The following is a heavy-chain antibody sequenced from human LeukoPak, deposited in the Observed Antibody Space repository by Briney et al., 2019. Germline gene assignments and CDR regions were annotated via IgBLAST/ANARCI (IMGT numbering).Heavy chain of an antibody. CDR2: IYSGGST. V-gene: IGHV3-53*01. D-gene: IGHD3-10*01. CDR1: GFTVSSNY. J-gene: IGHJ5*02. Sequence: GGSLRLSCAASGFTVSSNYMSWVRQAPGKGLEWVSVIYSGGSTYYADSVKGRFTISRDNSKNTLYLQMNSLRAEDTAVYYCARVFYGSGGWFDPWGQGTLVTVSS. CDR3: ARVFYGSGGWFDP.